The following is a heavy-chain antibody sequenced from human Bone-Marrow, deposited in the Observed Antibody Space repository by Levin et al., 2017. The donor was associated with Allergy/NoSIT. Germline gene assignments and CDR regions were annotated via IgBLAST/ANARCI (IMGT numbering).Heavy chain of an antibody. CDR2: ISSSGSTI. Sequence: GESLKISCAASGFTFSDYYMSWIRQAPGKGLEWVSYISSSGSTIYYADSVKGRFTISRDNAKNSLYLQMNSLRAEDTAVYYCARGGTYYDILTGGNFDYWGQGTLVTVSS. CDR1: GFTFSDYY. V-gene: IGHV3-11*01. CDR3: ARGGTYYDILTGGNFDY. J-gene: IGHJ4*02. D-gene: IGHD3-9*01.